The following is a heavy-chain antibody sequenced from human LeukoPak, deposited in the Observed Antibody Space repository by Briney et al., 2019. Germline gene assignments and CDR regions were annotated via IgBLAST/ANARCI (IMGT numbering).Heavy chain of an antibody. J-gene: IGHJ4*02. CDR3: ARASWDGSGWLYYLDY. D-gene: IGHD6-19*01. V-gene: IGHV3-20*01. CDR1: GFTFDDYG. CDR2: INWNGGST. Sequence: QPGGSLRLSCAASGFTFDDYGRSWVRQAPGKGLEWVSGINWNGGSTGYADSVKGRFTISRDNAKNSLYLQMNSLRAEDTALYHCARASWDGSGWLYYLDYWGQGTLVTVSS.